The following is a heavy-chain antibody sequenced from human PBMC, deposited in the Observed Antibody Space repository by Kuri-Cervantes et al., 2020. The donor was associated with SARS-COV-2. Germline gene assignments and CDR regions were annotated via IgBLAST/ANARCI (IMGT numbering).Heavy chain of an antibody. CDR3: ARHRKIRFLEWLSPFDY. CDR1: GGSVSSGTYY. V-gene: IGHV4-61*01. D-gene: IGHD3-3*01. Sequence: SETLSLTCTVSGGSVSSGTYYWSWIRQPPGKGLEYIGYIYYTGSTNYNPSLESRVTMSADTSKNQFSLKLSSVTAADTAVYYCARHRKIRFLEWLSPFDYWGQGTLVTVSS. J-gene: IGHJ4*02. CDR2: IYYTGST.